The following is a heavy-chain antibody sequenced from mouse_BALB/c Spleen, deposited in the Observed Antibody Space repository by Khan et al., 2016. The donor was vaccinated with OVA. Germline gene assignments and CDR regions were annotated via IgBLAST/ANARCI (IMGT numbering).Heavy chain of an antibody. CDR3: ARAYYANYREAMDY. J-gene: IGHJ4*01. Sequence: VQLQESGPGLVAPSQSLSITCTVSGFSLTGYGVNWVRQPPGKGLEWLGMIWGDGSTDYNSGIKSRLSITKDNSKSQVFLKMNSLQTDHPARYYCARAYYANYREAMDYWGQGNSVTGSS. V-gene: IGHV2-6-7*01. CDR1: GFSLTGYG. D-gene: IGHD2-10*01. CDR2: IWGDGST.